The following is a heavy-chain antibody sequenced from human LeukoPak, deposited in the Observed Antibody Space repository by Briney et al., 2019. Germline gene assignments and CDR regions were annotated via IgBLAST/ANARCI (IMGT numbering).Heavy chain of an antibody. Sequence: GGSLRLSRVASGFTFSTYAMSWVRQAPGKGLEWVSVICGSGTNTYYADSVKGRFTISRDNTKNTLYLQMNSLRGEDTAVYFCAKLSIGSCYSASDYWGQGTLVTVSS. CDR1: GFTFSTYA. V-gene: IGHV3-23*01. CDR2: ICGSGTNT. J-gene: IGHJ4*02. CDR3: AKLSIGSCYSASDY. D-gene: IGHD2-15*01.